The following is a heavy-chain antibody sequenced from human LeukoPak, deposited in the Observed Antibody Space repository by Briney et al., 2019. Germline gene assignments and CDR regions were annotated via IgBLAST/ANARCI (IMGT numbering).Heavy chain of an antibody. V-gene: IGHV3-23*01. J-gene: IGHJ4*02. CDR3: AKDERGYDCYFDY. CDR2: VSGSGSHT. CDR1: GFTFSSYA. D-gene: IGHD5-12*01. Sequence: GGSLRLSCAASGFTFSSYAMSWVRQAPGKGLEWVSSVSGSGSHTYYADSVKGRFTISRDNSKNTLYLQMDSLRAEDAAVYYCAKDERGYDCYFDYWSQGALVTVSS.